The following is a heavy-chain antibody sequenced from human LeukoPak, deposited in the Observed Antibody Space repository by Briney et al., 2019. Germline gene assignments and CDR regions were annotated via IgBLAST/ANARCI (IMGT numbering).Heavy chain of an antibody. CDR2: IWYDGSDK. Sequence: GGSLRLSCEASGFTFSSYGMHWIRQAPGKGLEWVAVIWYDGSDKYYADSVKGRFSISRDNSKNTLYLQMNSLRAEDTAAYYCARELPPVVNFYFDSWGQGTLVTVSS. J-gene: IGHJ4*02. D-gene: IGHD3-22*01. CDR1: GFTFSSYG. V-gene: IGHV3-33*01. CDR3: ARELPPVVNFYFDS.